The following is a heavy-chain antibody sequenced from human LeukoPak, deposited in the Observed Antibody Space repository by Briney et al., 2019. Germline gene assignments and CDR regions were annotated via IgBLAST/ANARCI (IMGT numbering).Heavy chain of an antibody. CDR1: GYTFTSYY. Sequence: ASVKVSCKASGYTFTSYYMHWVRQAPGQGLEWMGIINPSGGSTSYAQKFQGRVTMTRDTSISTAYMELSSLRSEDTAVYYCVRDRWEHLLGGLGMDVWGQGTTVTVSS. V-gene: IGHV1-46*01. CDR2: INPSGGST. D-gene: IGHD1-26*01. J-gene: IGHJ6*02. CDR3: VRDRWEHLLGGLGMDV.